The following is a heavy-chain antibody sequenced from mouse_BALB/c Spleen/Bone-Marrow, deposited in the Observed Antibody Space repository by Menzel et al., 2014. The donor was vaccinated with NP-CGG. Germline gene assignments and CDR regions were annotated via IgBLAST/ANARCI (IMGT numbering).Heavy chain of an antibody. CDR1: GFTFSSYA. J-gene: IGHJ4*01. D-gene: IGHD2-3*01. Sequence: EVQGVESGGGLVKPGGSLKLSCAASGFTFSSYAMSWVRQTPEKRLEWAATISSGGSYTYYPDSVKGRFTISRDNAKNTLYLQMSSLRSEDTAMYYCARHDGYYAMDYWGQGTSVTVSS. V-gene: IGHV5-9-3*01. CDR3: ARHDGYYAMDY. CDR2: ISSGGSYT.